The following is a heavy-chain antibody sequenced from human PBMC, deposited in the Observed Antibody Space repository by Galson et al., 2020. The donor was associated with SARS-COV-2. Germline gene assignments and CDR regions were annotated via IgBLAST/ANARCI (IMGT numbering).Heavy chain of an antibody. V-gene: IGHV4-59*08. CDR3: ARHSKYDSRGYQDAFDI. CDR2: IYYSGST. D-gene: IGHD3-22*01. Sequence: SETLSLTCTVSGGSINTYYWSWIRQPPGKGPEWIAYIYYSGSTNYNLSLKSRVTISVDTSANQFSLRMNSMTAADTAVYYCARHSKYDSRGYQDAFDIWGRGTIVTVA. J-gene: IGHJ3*02. CDR1: GGSINTYY.